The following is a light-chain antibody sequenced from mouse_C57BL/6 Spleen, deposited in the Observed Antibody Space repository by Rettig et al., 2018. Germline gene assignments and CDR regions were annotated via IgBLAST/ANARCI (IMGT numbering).Light chain of an antibody. CDR3: KEYHSYPRT. J-gene: IGKJ1*01. V-gene: IGKV4-61*01. CDR2: RTS. CDR1: SSLSY. Sequence: QIVLTHSPAIMSASPGEKVTISCSPSSSLSYMYWYQQQPGSSPKPWIYRTSNLASGVPARFRGSGSGTSYSLTISSMEAEDAATDYCKEYHSYPRTFGGGTKLEIK.